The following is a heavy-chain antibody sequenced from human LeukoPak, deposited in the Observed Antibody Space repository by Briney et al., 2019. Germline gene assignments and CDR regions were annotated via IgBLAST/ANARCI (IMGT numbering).Heavy chain of an antibody. J-gene: IGHJ4*02. CDR3: ARAAYSSSWRLQFDY. Sequence: ASVKVSCKASGYTFTGYYMHWVRQAPGQGLEWMGWINPNSGGTNYAQKFQGRVTMTRDTSISTAYMELSRLRSDDTAVYYCARAAYSSSWRLQFDYWGQGTLVTVSS. D-gene: IGHD6-13*01. V-gene: IGHV1-2*02. CDR2: INPNSGGT. CDR1: GYTFTGYY.